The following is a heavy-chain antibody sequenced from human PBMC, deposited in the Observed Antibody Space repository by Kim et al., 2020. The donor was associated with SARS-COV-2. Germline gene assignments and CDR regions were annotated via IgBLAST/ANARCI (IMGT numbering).Heavy chain of an antibody. CDR2: MNPNSGNT. D-gene: IGHD6-6*01. Sequence: ASVKVSCKASGYTFTSYDINWVRQATGQGLEWMGWMNPNSGNTGYAQKFQGRVTMTRNTSISTAYMELSSLRSEDTAVYYCAREAYSSSSDPPYYYYGMDVWGQGTTVTISS. V-gene: IGHV1-8*01. CDR1: GYTFTSYD. J-gene: IGHJ6*02. CDR3: AREAYSSSSDPPYYYYGMDV.